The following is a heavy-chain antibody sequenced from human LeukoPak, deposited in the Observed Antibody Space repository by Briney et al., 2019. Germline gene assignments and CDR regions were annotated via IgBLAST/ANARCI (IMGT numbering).Heavy chain of an antibody. CDR2: IYTSGST. V-gene: IGHV4-4*07. CDR1: GGPISSYY. D-gene: IGHD5-12*01. Sequence: PSETLSLTCTVSGGPISSYYWSWIRQPAGKGLEWIGCIYTSGSTNYNPSLKSRVTMSVDTSKNQFSLKLSSVTAADTAVYYCARDPPIVATIWDYYGMDVWGQGTTVTVSS. J-gene: IGHJ6*02. CDR3: ARDPPIVATIWDYYGMDV.